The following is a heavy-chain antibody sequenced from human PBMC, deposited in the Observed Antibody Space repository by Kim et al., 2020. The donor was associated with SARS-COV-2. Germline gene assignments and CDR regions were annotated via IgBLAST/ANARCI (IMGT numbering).Heavy chain of an antibody. J-gene: IGHJ4*02. Sequence: GGSLRLSCAASGFTFSSYWMHWVRQAPGKGLVWVSRINSDGSSTSYADSVKGRFTISRDNAKNTLYLQMNSLRAEDTAVYYCVRGVYVREGLVFDYWGQGTLVTVSS. CDR1: GFTFSSYW. CDR3: VRGVYVREGLVFDY. D-gene: IGHD1-26*01. CDR2: INSDGSST. V-gene: IGHV3-74*01.